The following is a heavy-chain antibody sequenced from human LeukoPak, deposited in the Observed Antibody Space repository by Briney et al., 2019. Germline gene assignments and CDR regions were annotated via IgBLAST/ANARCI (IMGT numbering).Heavy chain of an antibody. CDR2: INHSGGT. CDR1: GFTFSSYS. J-gene: IGHJ5*02. Sequence: PGGSLRLSCAASGFTFSSYSMNWVRQAPGKGLEWIGEINHSGGTKYNPSLKSRVTISADTSKNQFSLKLSSVTAADTAVYYCAQNGQSGFSFDPWGQGTLVTVSS. D-gene: IGHD2-8*01. CDR3: AQNGQSGFSFDP. V-gene: IGHV4-34*08.